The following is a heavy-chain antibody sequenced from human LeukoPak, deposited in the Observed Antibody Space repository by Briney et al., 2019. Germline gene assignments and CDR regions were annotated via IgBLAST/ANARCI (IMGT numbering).Heavy chain of an antibody. V-gene: IGHV4-38-2*01. CDR3: ARAPRTGPALDY. CDR2: IYHSGST. Sequence: SETLSLTCAVSGYSISSGYYWGWIRQPPGKGLEWIGSIYHSGSTYYNPSLKSRVTISVDTSKNQFSLKLSSVTAADTAVYYCARAPRTGPALDYWGQGTLVTVSS. J-gene: IGHJ4*02. CDR1: GYSISSGYY. D-gene: IGHD7-27*01.